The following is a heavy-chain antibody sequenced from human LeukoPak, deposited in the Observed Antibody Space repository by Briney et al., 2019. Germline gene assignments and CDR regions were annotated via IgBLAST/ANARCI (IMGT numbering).Heavy chain of an antibody. V-gene: IGHV3-30*03. J-gene: IGHJ4*02. Sequence: GGSLRLSCAASGFTVSNNYMSWVRQAPGKGLEWVAVISYDGSNKYYADSVKGRFTISRDNSKNTLYLQMNSLRAEDTAVYYCARDGDSSGYYPNSFDYWGQGTLVTVSS. CDR3: ARDGDSSGYYPNSFDY. CDR1: GFTVSNNY. CDR2: ISYDGSNK. D-gene: IGHD3-22*01.